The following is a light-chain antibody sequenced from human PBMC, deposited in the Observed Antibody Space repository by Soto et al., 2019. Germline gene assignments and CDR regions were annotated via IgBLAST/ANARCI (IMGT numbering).Light chain of an antibody. V-gene: IGKV3-11*01. Sequence: VLTQSPATLSLSPGESATLSWRASQSVSTYLAWYQQKPGQAPRLLIYDAYNRATGIPARFSGSGSGTDFTLPISSLEPEDFAVYYCQHRSNWPPITCGQGTRLDIK. J-gene: IGKJ5*01. CDR2: DAY. CDR3: QHRSNWPPIT. CDR1: QSVSTY.